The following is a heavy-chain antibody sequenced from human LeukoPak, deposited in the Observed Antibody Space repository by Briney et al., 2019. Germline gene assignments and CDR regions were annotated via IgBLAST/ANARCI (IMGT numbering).Heavy chain of an antibody. D-gene: IGHD1-14*01. Sequence: PSETLSLTCTVSGGSNYWSWIRQPPGKGLEWIGYIHYSGSPNYNPSLKSRVTISMDTSTNHFSLMMNPLTTTDTAVYYCARGTKSPRTTVLTSFWYFDLWGRGTLVTVSS. CDR2: IHYSGSP. CDR3: ARGTKSPRTTVLTSFWYFDL. V-gene: IGHV4-59*08. J-gene: IGHJ2*01. CDR1: GGSNY.